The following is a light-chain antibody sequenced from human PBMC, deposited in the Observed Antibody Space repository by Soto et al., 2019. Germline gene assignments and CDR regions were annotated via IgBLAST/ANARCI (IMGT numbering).Light chain of an antibody. J-gene: IGLJ2*01. V-gene: IGLV4-69*02. CDR3: QTWDSDIPVV. Sequence: QPVLTQSPSASASLGASVKLTCTLSSGHSSYAIAWHQLQPEKGPRYLMNVNSDGSHSKGDGIPDRFSGSSSGAERYLTIFSLQSEDEADYYCQTWDSDIPVVFGGGTKVTVL. CDR1: SGHSSYA. CDR2: VNSDGSH.